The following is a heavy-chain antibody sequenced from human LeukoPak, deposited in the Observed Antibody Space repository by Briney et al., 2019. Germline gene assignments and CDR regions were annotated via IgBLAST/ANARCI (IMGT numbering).Heavy chain of an antibody. D-gene: IGHD4-23*01. Sequence: ASVKVSCKASGGTFSSYAISWVRQAPGQGLEWMGRIIPIFGIANYAQKFQGRVTITADKSTSTAYMALSSLRSEDTAVYYCAFEAYGGPTPGNYWGQGTLVTVSS. CDR1: GGTFSSYA. CDR2: IIPIFGIA. J-gene: IGHJ4*02. CDR3: AFEAYGGPTPGNY. V-gene: IGHV1-69*04.